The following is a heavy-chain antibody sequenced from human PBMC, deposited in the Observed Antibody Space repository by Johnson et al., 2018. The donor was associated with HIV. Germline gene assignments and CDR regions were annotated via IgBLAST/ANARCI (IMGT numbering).Heavy chain of an antibody. CDR1: GFQFEDYA. J-gene: IGHJ3*02. D-gene: IGHD1-26*01. CDR2: IRYDGRNK. Sequence: VPLVESGGGLGQSGRSLRLSCAASGFQFEDYAMHWVRQAPGKGLEWVAFIRYDGRNKYYADSVKGRFTISRDNSKNTLYLQMNSLRAEDTAVYYCAKDGGSYGGAFDIWGQGTMVTVSS. CDR3: AKDGGSYGGAFDI. V-gene: IGHV3-30*02.